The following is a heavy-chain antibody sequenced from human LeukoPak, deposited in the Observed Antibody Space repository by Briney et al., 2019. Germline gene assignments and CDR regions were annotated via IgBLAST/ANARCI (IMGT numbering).Heavy chain of an antibody. CDR1: GFTFSSYS. Sequence: TGGSLRLSCAASGFTFSSYSMNWVRQAPEEGREWVSYISSSSSTIYYADSVKGRFTISRDNAKNSLYLQMNSLRAEDTAVYYCARDLGSGIYSSKYYYYYYMDVWGKGTTVTVSS. CDR3: ARDLGSGIYSSKYYYYYYMDV. V-gene: IGHV3-48*01. CDR2: ISSSSSTI. J-gene: IGHJ6*03. D-gene: IGHD6-13*01.